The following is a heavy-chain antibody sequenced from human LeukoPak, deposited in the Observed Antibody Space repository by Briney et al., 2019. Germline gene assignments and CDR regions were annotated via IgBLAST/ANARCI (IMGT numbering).Heavy chain of an antibody. V-gene: IGHV3-30-3*01. D-gene: IGHD2-2*01. CDR1: GFTFSSYA. CDR2: ISYDGSNK. Sequence: GGSLRLSCAAPGFTFSSYAMHWVRQAPGKGLEWVAVISYDGSNKYYADSVKGRFTISRDNPKNTLYLQMNSLRAEDTAVYYCATHSTYCSSTSCYYDPWGQGTLVTVSS. J-gene: IGHJ4*02. CDR3: ATHSTYCSSTSCYYDP.